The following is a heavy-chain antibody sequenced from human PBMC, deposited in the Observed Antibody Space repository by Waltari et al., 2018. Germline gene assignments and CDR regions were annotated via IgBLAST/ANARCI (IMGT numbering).Heavy chain of an antibody. Sequence: QVQLQQWGAGLLKPSETLSLTCAVYGGSFSGYYWSWIRQPPGKGLEWIGEINHSGSTNYNPSLKSRVTISVDTSKNQFYLKLSSVTAADTAVYYCASRLKQWLDAFDIWGQGTMVTVSS. CDR3: ASRLKQWLDAFDI. CDR1: GGSFSGYY. J-gene: IGHJ3*02. CDR2: INHSGST. V-gene: IGHV4-34*01. D-gene: IGHD6-19*01.